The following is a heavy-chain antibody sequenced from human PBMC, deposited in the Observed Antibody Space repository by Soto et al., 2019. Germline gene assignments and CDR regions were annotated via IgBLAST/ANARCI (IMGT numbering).Heavy chain of an antibody. CDR2: IYYSGST. Sequence: PSETLSLTCTVSGGSISSSSYYWGWIRQPPGKGLEWIGSIYYSGSTYYNPSLKSRVTISVDTSKNQFSLKLSSVTAADTAVYYCARGPLVGLSTVTKFFFDYWGQGTLVTVPQ. V-gene: IGHV4-39*07. J-gene: IGHJ4*02. CDR1: GGSISSSSYY. CDR3: ARGPLVGLSTVTKFFFDY. D-gene: IGHD4-17*01.